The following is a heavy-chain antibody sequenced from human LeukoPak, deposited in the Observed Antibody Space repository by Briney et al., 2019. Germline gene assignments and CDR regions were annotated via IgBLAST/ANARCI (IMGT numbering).Heavy chain of an antibody. CDR1: GFTFEEHV. CDR2: ISWSGDRM. D-gene: IGHD2-2*01. CDR3: AKDLGGSATTV. Sequence: GGSLRLSCAAPGFTFEEHVMHWVRQAPGKGLEWVSSISWSGDRMGYADAVKGRFTISRDNAKNSLFLQMNSLRVEDTALYYCAKDLGGSATTVWGQGTLVTVSS. J-gene: IGHJ4*02. V-gene: IGHV3-9*01.